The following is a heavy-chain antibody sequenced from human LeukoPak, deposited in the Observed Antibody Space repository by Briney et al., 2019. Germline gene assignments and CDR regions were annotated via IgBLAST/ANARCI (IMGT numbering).Heavy chain of an antibody. J-gene: IGHJ4*02. CDR3: AKVRKGTTMIVVVPYFDY. D-gene: IGHD3-22*01. Sequence: PGGSLRLSCAASGFTFSSYAMSWVRQAPGKGLEWVPAISGSGGSTYYADSVKGRFTISRDNSKNTLYLQMNSLRAEDTAVYYCAKVRKGTTMIVVVPYFDYWGQGTLVTVSS. CDR1: GFTFSSYA. CDR2: ISGSGGST. V-gene: IGHV3-23*01.